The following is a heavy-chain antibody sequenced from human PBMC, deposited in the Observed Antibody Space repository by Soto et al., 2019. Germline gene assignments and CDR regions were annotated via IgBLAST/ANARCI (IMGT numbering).Heavy chain of an antibody. J-gene: IGHJ4*02. CDR2: IYATGTT. V-gene: IGHV4-4*07. D-gene: IGHD6-13*01. CDR3: ASLEGIAAAGDY. Sequence: SETLSLTCTVSGASISGVYWSWIRKSAGKGLEWIGRIYATGTTDYNPSLKSRVMMSVDTSKKQFSLKLSSVTAADTAVYYCASLEGIAAAGDYWGQGTLVTVSS. CDR1: GASISGVY.